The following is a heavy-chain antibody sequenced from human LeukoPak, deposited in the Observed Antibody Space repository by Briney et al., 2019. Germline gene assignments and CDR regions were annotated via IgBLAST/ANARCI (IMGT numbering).Heavy chain of an antibody. Sequence: PGGSLRLSCAASGFPFSTYWMTWVRQAPGKGLEWVASINHNGNVNYYVDSVKGRFTISRDNAKNSLYLQMSNLRAEDTAVYFCARGGGLDVWGQGATVTVSS. CDR2: INHNGNVN. D-gene: IGHD3-16*01. V-gene: IGHV3-7*03. J-gene: IGHJ6*02. CDR1: GFPFSTYW. CDR3: ARGGGLDV.